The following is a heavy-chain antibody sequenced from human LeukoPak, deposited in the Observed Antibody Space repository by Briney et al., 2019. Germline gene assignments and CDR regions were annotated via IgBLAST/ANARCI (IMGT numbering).Heavy chain of an antibody. J-gene: IGHJ4*02. CDR2: INNNGRI. CDR1: GASISSNY. D-gene: IGHD3-16*01. CDR3: ARHVTPYYDYVWGSYPPYYFDY. V-gene: IGHV4-59*08. Sequence: PSETLSLTCTVSGASISSNYWSWIRQSPGKELEWIAYINNNGRINYNPSLKSRVTISVDTSKNQFSLKLSSVTAADTAVYYCARHVTPYYDYVWGSYPPYYFDYWGQGTLVTVSS.